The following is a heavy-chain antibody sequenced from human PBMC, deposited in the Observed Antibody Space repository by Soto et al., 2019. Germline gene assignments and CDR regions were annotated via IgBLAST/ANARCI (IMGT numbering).Heavy chain of an antibody. CDR2: IYYSGST. J-gene: IGHJ4*02. CDR1: GGSISSYY. D-gene: IGHD6-13*01. Sequence: TLSLTCTVSGGSISSYYWSWIRQPPGKGLEWIGYIYYSGSTYYTPSLKSRVTISVDTSKNQFSLRLDSVTAADTAVYYCARALHSSSTFDYWGQGTLVTVSS. CDR3: ARALHSSSTFDY. V-gene: IGHV4-59*04.